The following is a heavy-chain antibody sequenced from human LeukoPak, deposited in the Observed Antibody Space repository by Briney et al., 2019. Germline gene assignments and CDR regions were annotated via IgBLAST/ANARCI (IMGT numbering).Heavy chain of an antibody. D-gene: IGHD6-13*01. CDR2: ISYDGSNK. V-gene: IGHV3-30*18. CDR3: AKGGGGYSSSWGANQIDY. J-gene: IGHJ4*02. Sequence: GSLRLSCAASGFTFSSYGMHWVRQAPGKGLEWVAVISYDGSNKYYADSVKGRFTISRDDSKNTLYLQMNSLRAEDTAVYYCAKGGGGYSSSWGANQIDYWGQGTLVTVSS. CDR1: GFTFSSYG.